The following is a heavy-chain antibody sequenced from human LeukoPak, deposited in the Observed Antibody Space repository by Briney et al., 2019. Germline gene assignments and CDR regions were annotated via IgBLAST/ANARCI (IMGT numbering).Heavy chain of an antibody. V-gene: IGHV3-11*01. CDR1: GFTFSDYY. CDR2: ISSSGSTI. D-gene: IGHD3-9*01. CDR3: ANAPRAGYYLEGC. J-gene: IGHJ4*02. Sequence: KPGGSLRLSCAASGFTFSDYYMSWIRQAPGKGLERVSYISSSGSTIYYADSVKGRFTISRDNAKNSLYLQMNSLRAEDTAVYYCANAPRAGYYLEGCWGQGTLVTVSS.